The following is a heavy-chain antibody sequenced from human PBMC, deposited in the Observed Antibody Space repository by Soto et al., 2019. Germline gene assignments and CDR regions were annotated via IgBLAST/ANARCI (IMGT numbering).Heavy chain of an antibody. CDR2: ISNDGSHF. CDR1: GRNLTPYG. J-gene: IGHJ6*01. V-gene: IGHV3-30*18. CDR3: AKWARDSGDYYYSGLDV. Sequence: PGGSRGRSWGGSGRNLTPYGKHWVRQAPGRGLEWMAVISNDGSHFYYADSVKGRFTISRDNSKNTLYLQMINLRPDDTGVYYCAKWARDSGDYYYSGLDVCRQWTTATVS. D-gene: IGHD3-10*01.